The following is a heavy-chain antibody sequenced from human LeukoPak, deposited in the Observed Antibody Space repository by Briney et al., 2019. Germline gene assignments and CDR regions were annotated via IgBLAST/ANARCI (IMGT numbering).Heavy chain of an antibody. Sequence: QSGGSLRLSCATSGFTFSEPWMSWVRQTPGKGLEWVATINPQRGDKFYVDSVKGRFTISGDNAKNSLYLQMNSLRVEDTAVYYCARDPGDYWGQGTLVTVSS. J-gene: IGHJ4*02. CDR3: ARDPGDY. CDR2: INPQRGDK. CDR1: GFTFSEPW. V-gene: IGHV3-7*01. D-gene: IGHD7-27*01.